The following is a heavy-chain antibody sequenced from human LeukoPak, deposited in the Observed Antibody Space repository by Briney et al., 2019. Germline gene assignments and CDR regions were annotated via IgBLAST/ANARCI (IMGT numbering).Heavy chain of an antibody. CDR3: AHRRDYDGDWDGGSFDF. J-gene: IGHJ4*02. CDR2: SYWDDDN. Sequence: SGPALVEPTQTLTLTCIFSGFSLTSRPVGVGWIRQPPGKALEWLAFSYWDDDNRYRPSLKSRLTVMKDTSKSNVVLIMTNMEPADTGTYYRAHRRDYDGDWDGGSFDFWGQGIVVTVSS. D-gene: IGHD2-21*02. CDR1: GFSLTSRPVG. V-gene: IGHV2-5*02.